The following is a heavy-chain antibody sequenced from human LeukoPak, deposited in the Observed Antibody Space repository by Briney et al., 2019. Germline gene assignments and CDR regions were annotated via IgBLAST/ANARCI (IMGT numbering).Heavy chain of an antibody. J-gene: IGHJ2*01. V-gene: IGHV4-59*08. CDR3: ARHSSYDILTGYYLHWYFDL. CDR2: VSYRGST. CDR1: GDSISSYY. Sequence: SETLSLNCTVSGDSISSYYWTWIRQPPGKTLEWIAYVSYRGSTNYNPSLKSRVTISVDTSKNQFSLKLSSVTAADTAVYYCARHSSYDILTGYYLHWYFDLWGRGTLVTVSS. D-gene: IGHD3-9*01.